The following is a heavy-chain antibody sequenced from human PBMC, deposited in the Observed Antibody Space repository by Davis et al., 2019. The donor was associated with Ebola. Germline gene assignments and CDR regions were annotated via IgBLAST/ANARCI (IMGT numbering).Heavy chain of an antibody. CDR3: ARESYVLRFTDV. D-gene: IGHD3-3*01. Sequence: GSLRLSCTVSGDSMSDYYYNWIRQPPGRGLEWIGNIYYSGTTNLNPSLKSRVTISVDTSKNQFSLKLSSVTAADTAVYYCARESYVLRFTDVWGKGTTVTVSS. CDR1: GDSMSDYY. J-gene: IGHJ6*04. V-gene: IGHV4-59*12. CDR2: IYYSGTT.